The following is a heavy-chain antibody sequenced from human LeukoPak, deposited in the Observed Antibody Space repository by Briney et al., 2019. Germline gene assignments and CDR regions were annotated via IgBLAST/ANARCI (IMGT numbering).Heavy chain of an antibody. D-gene: IGHD6-19*01. CDR1: GFSFSNSW. V-gene: IGHV3-7*01. CDR2: IKQDGSER. Sequence: GGSLRLSCAASGFSFSNSWMSWVRQAPGKGLEWVANIKQDGSERYYVDSVKGRFTISRDNTKNSLYLQMDSLRAEDTAGYYCVRISTAVAGADYWGQGTLVTVSS. J-gene: IGHJ4*02. CDR3: VRISTAVAGADY.